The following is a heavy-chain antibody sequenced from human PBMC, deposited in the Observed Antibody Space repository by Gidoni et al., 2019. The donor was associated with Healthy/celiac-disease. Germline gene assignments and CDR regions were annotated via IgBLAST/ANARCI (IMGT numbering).Heavy chain of an antibody. Sequence: EVQLVESGGGLVQPGGSLRLSCAASGFTLRSYDFPWVRQATGKGLEWVSAIGTAGDTYYPGSVKGRFTISRENAKNSLYLQMNSLRAGDTAVYYCARGGYSYGFRLVYYYYGMDVWGQGTTVTVSS. J-gene: IGHJ6*02. CDR1: GFTLRSYD. CDR2: IGTAGDT. D-gene: IGHD5-18*01. CDR3: ARGGYSYGFRLVYYYYGMDV. V-gene: IGHV3-13*01.